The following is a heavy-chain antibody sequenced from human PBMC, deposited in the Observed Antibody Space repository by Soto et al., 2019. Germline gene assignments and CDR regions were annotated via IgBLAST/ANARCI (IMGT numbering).Heavy chain of an antibody. J-gene: IGHJ4*02. CDR1: GYTFTTDG. V-gene: IGHV1-18*01. D-gene: IGHD6-13*01. CDR2: ISAYSGST. Sequence: QVQLVQSGAEVKKPGASVKVSCKASGYTFTTDGISWVRQAPGQGLEWMGSISAYSGSTKFAQKLQGRVTMPTDTSTTTAYMELRSPTSDDTAVYYCARDFTKSSSWPYYFDYWGQGTLVTVSS. CDR3: ARDFTKSSSWPYYFDY.